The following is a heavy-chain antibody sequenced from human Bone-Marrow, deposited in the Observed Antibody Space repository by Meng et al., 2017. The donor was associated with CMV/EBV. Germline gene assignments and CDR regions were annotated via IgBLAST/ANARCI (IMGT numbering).Heavy chain of an antibody. J-gene: IGHJ5*02. Sequence: QLQRQGSGPGLVKPSETLSLTCTVSGGSISSSSYYWGWIRQPPGKGLEWIGSIYYSGSTYYNPSLKSRVTISVDTSKNQFSLKLSSVTAADTAVYYCARGGWFDPWGQGTLVTVSS. V-gene: IGHV4-39*07. CDR2: IYYSGST. CDR3: ARGGWFDP. CDR1: GGSISSSSYY.